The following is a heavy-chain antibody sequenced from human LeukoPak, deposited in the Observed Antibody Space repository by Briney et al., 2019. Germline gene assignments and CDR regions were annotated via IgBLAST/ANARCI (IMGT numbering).Heavy chain of an antibody. CDR3: AREYGPRAFDI. CDR2: IYYSGST. V-gene: IGHV4-59*01. CDR1: GGSISSYY. D-gene: IGHD4-17*01. Sequence: PSETLSLTCTVSGGSISSYYWSWIRQPPGKGLEWIGYIYYSGSTNYNPSLKSRVTISVDTSKNQFSLKLSSVTAADTAVYYCAREYGPRAFDIWGQGTMVTVSS. J-gene: IGHJ3*02.